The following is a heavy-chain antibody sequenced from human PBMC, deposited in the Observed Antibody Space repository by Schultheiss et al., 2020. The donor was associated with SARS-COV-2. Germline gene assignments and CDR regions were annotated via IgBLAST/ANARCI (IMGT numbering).Heavy chain of an antibody. J-gene: IGHJ5*02. D-gene: IGHD2-2*02. CDR3: ARGVCSSTSCYNEGLNWFDP. V-gene: IGHV1-2*02. Sequence: ASVKVSCKASGYTFTSYYMHWVRQAPGQGLEWMGWINPNSGGTNYAQKFQGRVTMTRDMSTSTAYMELSSLRSEDTAVYYCARGVCSSTSCYNEGLNWFDPWGQGTLVTVSS. CDR1: GYTFTSYY. CDR2: INPNSGGT.